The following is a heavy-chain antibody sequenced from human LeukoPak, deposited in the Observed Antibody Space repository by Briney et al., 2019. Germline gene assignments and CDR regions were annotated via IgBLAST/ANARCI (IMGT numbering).Heavy chain of an antibody. V-gene: IGHV3-23*01. D-gene: IGHD5-18*01. CDR3: AKDSGYSYGLADY. J-gene: IGHJ4*02. Sequence: GGSLRLSCAASGFTFSSYAISWVRQAPGKGLEWVSAISGSGGSTYYADSVKGRFTISRDNSKNTLYLQMNSLRAEDTAVYYCAKDSGYSYGLADYWGQGTLVTVSS. CDR1: GFTFSSYA. CDR2: ISGSGGST.